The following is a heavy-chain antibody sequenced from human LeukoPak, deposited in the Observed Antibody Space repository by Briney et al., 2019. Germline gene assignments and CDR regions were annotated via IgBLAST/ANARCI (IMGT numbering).Heavy chain of an antibody. Sequence: GASVKVSCRASGYTFTAYYMHWVRQAPGQGLEWMGWINPNTGGTNYAQKLQGRVTMTTDTSTSTAYMELRSLRSDDTAVYYCARAVPSDFWSGYYMSASLSSRYYFDYWGQGTLVTVSS. CDR3: ARAVPSDFWSGYYMSASLSSRYYFDY. CDR1: GYTFTAYY. CDR2: INPNTGGT. V-gene: IGHV1-2*02. J-gene: IGHJ4*02. D-gene: IGHD3-3*01.